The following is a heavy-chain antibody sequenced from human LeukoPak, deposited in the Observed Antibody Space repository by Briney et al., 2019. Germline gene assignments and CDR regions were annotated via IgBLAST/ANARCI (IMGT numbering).Heavy chain of an antibody. Sequence: GGSLRPSCAASGFIFCDFYMSWIRQAPGKGLEWVSHISSTDDTVHYADSVKGRFTISRDNAKNSLYLQMDSLRGEDTAVYYCARVVTGEAGAYHFFDYWGQGALVIVSS. D-gene: IGHD6-13*01. J-gene: IGHJ4*02. CDR1: GFIFCDFY. CDR3: ARVVTGEAGAYHFFDY. CDR2: ISSTDDTV. V-gene: IGHV3-11*04.